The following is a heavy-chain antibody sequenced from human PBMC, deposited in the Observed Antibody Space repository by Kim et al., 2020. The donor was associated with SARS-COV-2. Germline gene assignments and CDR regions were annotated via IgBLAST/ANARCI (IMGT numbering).Heavy chain of an antibody. CDR3: ARGDYSSSWYYWFDP. Sequence: PSRKSRVTISEDTSKNQYSPKRSSVTAADTAVYYCARGDYSSSWYYWFDPWGQGTLVTVSS. V-gene: IGHV4-59*09. D-gene: IGHD6-13*01. J-gene: IGHJ5*02.